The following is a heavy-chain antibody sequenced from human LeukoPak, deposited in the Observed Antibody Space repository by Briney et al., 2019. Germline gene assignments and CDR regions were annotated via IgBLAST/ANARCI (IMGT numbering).Heavy chain of an antibody. CDR1: GGSISSGGYY. Sequence: SQTLSLTCTVSGGSISSGGYYWSWIRQHPGEGLECLGYIYNSGSTYYNPSLKSRVTMSVDTSENQFSLKLNSVTAADTAVYYCATTVGSYFDYWRQGTLVTVSS. J-gene: IGHJ4*02. CDR2: IYNSGST. V-gene: IGHV4-31*03. CDR3: ATTVGSYFDY. D-gene: IGHD3-16*01.